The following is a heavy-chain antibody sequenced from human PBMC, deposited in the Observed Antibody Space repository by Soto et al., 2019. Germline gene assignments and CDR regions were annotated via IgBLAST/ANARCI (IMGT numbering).Heavy chain of an antibody. V-gene: IGHV2-5*02. CDR2: IYWDDDK. CDR1: GFSLSTGGVG. CDR3: AHSRCGGECLKSYPSHYYYGMDV. Sequence: QITLKESGPTLVKPTQTLTLTCTFSGFSLSTGGVGVGWIRQPPGKALEWLALIYWDDDKRYSPSLRSRLTITKDTSKKQVLLTMTNMDPVDTATYYCAHSRCGGECLKSYPSHYYYGMDVWGQGTTVTVSS. D-gene: IGHD2-21*01. J-gene: IGHJ6*02.